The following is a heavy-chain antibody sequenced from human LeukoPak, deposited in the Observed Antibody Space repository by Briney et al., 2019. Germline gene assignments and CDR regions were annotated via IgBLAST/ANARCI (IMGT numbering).Heavy chain of an antibody. V-gene: IGHV1-69*05. D-gene: IGHD3-3*01. Sequence: ASVKVSCKASGGTFISYAISWVRQAHGQGLEGMGRIIPIFGTANYAQKFQGRVTITTDESTSTAYMELSSLRSEDTAVYYCARSRYDFWSGYSSGDAFDIWGQGTMVTVSS. CDR3: ARSRYDFWSGYSSGDAFDI. CDR1: GGTFISYA. CDR2: IIPIFGTA. J-gene: IGHJ3*02.